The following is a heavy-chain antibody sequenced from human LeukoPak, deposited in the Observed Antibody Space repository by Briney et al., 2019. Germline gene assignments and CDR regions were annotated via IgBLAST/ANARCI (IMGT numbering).Heavy chain of an antibody. V-gene: IGHV3-23*01. CDR2: ISGSGGST. J-gene: IGHJ5*02. CDR3: ARDRRNYYDSSGYYNWFDP. CDR1: GFTFSSYA. Sequence: GGSLRLSCAASGFTFSSYAMSWVRQAPGKGLEWVSAISGSGGSTYYADSVKGRFTISRDNSKNTLYLQMNSLRAEDTAVYYCARDRRNYYDSSGYYNWFDPWGQGTLVTVSS. D-gene: IGHD3-22*01.